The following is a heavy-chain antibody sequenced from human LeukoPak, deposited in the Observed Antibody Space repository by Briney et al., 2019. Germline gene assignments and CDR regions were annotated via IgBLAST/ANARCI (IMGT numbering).Heavy chain of an antibody. D-gene: IGHD5-18*01. J-gene: IGHJ4*02. V-gene: IGHV1-2*02. CDR2: INPNSGGT. CDR1: GYTFTGYY. Sequence: GASVKVSCKASGYTFTGYYMHWVRQAPGQGLEWMGWINPNSGGTNYAQKFQGRVTMTRDTSISTAYMELSRLRSDDTAVYYCARVKLGYSYGHYFDYWGQGTLVTVSS. CDR3: ARVKLGYSYGHYFDY.